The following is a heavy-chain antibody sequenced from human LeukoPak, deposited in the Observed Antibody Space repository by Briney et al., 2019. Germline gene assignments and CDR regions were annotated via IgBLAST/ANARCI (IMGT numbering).Heavy chain of an antibody. V-gene: IGHV1-69*01. D-gene: IGHD6-6*01. CDR3: ARAARSFHSSYYFDY. CDR2: IIPIFGTA. CDR1: GGTFSSYA. Sequence: SVKVSCKASGGTFSSYAISWVRQAPGQGLEWMGGIIPIFGTANYAQKFQGRVTITADESTSTAYMELSSLRSEDTAVYYCARAARSFHSSYYFDYWGQGTLVTVSS. J-gene: IGHJ4*02.